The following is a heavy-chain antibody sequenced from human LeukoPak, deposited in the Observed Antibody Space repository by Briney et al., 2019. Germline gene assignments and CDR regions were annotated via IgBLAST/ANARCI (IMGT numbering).Heavy chain of an antibody. D-gene: IGHD2-21*01. CDR2: ISWNSGSI. J-gene: IGHJ5*02. CDR1: GFTFDDYA. Sequence: GGSLRLSCAASGFTFDDYAMHWVRQAPGKGLEWVSGISWNSGSIGYADSVKGRFTIPRDNAKKSVYLQMNSLRAEDTAVYYCATTGLLGDIPWGQGTLVTVSS. V-gene: IGHV3-9*01. CDR3: ATTGLLGDIP.